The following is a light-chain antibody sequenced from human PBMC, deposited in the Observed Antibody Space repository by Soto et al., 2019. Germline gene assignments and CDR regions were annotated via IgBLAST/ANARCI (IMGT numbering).Light chain of an antibody. V-gene: IGKV3-20*01. J-gene: IGKJ1*01. CDR2: GAS. Sequence: EIVLTQPPGPLSVSPGDRVTLSCRASQTVNNNYLAWYQQKPGQAPRLLIYGASTPATGTPARFSGSGSGTDFTLTVSRLKPEDFAVYYCQQYGGSAPWTFGPGTKVDMK. CDR1: QTVNNNY. CDR3: QQYGGSAPWT.